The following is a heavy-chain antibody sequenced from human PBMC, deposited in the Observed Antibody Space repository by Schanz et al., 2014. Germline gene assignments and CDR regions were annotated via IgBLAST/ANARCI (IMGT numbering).Heavy chain of an antibody. V-gene: IGHV3-9*01. J-gene: IGHJ4*02. D-gene: IGHD6-6*01. CDR2: ISWNSGSV. CDR1: GFTVNNYA. CDR3: VPMSIAAH. Sequence: EVQLLESGGGLVQPGGSLRLSCTVSGFTVNNYAMHWVRQAPGKGLEWVSSISWNSGSVAYADSVKGRFTISRDDAKNSLYLQMNSLRAEDTAVYYCVPMSIAAHWGQGTLVTVSS.